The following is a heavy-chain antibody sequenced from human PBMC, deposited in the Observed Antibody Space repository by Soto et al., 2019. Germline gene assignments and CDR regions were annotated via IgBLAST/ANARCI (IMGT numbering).Heavy chain of an antibody. D-gene: IGHD3-3*01. J-gene: IGHJ4*02. Sequence: EVQLLESGGGLVQPGGSLRLSCAASGFTFSSYAMRWVRQAPVKGLEWVSAISGSGGSTYYADSVKGRFTISRDNSKNTLYLQMNSLRAEDTAVYDCARRGSWSYYDYWGQGTLVTVSS. CDR2: ISGSGGST. CDR3: ARRGSWSYYDY. CDR1: GFTFSSYA. V-gene: IGHV3-23*01.